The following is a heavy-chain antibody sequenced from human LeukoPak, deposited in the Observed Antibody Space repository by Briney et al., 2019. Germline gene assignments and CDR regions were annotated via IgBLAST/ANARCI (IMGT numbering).Heavy chain of an antibody. V-gene: IGHV3-23*01. Sequence: GGSLRLSCAASGFTFSSCAMSWVRQAPGKGLEWVSGISGSGGSTYYAGSVKGRFTISRDNSKNTLWLQMNSLRAEDTAVYYCTKGLGYGQYFDSWGQGTLVTVSS. CDR3: TKGLGYGQYFDS. CDR2: ISGSGGST. D-gene: IGHD4-17*01. CDR1: GFTFSSCA. J-gene: IGHJ4*02.